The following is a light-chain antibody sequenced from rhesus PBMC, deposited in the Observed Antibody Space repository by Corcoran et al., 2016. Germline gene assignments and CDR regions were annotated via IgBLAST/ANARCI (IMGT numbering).Light chain of an antibody. Sequence: QAAPTQSPSVSGSAGQSVPISSTGTSSDIGSYNAVSWYQQHPGKAPKFMIYEVRKRPSGVSDRFSGSKSSNTASLTISGLQAEDEGDYYCSSYTGSGTYIFGAGTRLTV. CDR1: SSDIGSYNA. J-gene: IGLJ1*01. CDR2: EVR. V-gene: IGLV2-19*02. CDR3: SSYTGSGTYI.